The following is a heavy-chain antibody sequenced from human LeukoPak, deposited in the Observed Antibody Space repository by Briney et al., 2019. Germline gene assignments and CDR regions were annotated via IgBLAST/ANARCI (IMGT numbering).Heavy chain of an antibody. J-gene: IGHJ5*02. CDR3: ARVVAGNWFDP. CDR1: GYTFTGYY. D-gene: IGHD6-19*01. Sequence: GSSVKVSCKASGYTFTGYYMHWVRQAPGQGLEWMGWINPNSGGTNYAQKFQGRVTMTRDTSITTAYMELSRLRSDDTAVYYCARVVAGNWFDPWGQGTLVTVSS. V-gene: IGHV1-2*02. CDR2: INPNSGGT.